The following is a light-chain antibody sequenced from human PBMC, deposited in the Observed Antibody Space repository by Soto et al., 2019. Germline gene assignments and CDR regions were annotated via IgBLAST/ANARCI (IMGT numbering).Light chain of an antibody. CDR2: SAS. CDR3: QKYNSAPRT. CDR1: QDINTY. V-gene: IGKV1-27*01. Sequence: DIQMTHSPSSLSASVGDRVTITCRASQDINTYLAWYQQKAGKVPKLLIYSASTLQSGVPSRFRGSGSGTDFTLTITSLQPEDVATYYCQKYNSAPRTFGQGTKVDIK. J-gene: IGKJ1*01.